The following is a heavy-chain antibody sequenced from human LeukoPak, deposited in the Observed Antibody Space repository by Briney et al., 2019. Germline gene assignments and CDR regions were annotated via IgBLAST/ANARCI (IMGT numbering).Heavy chain of an antibody. CDR3: ARDPYYYDSVNWFDP. CDR2: INAGNGNT. CDR1: GYTFTSYA. V-gene: IGHV1-3*01. D-gene: IGHD3-22*01. J-gene: IGHJ5*02. Sequence: ASVKVSCTASGYTFTSYAMHWVRQAPGQRLEWMGWINAGNGNTKYSQKLQGRVTMTTDTSTSTAYMELRSLRSDDTAVYYCARDPYYYDSVNWFDPWGQGTLVTVSS.